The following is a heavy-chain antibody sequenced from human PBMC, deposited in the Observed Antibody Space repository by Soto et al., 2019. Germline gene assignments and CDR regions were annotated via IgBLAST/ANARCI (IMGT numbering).Heavy chain of an antibody. CDR3: AKGRIAVAAPFNWFDP. Sequence: WGSLRLSCAASGFTFSSYSMSWVRQAPGKGLEWVSSITYSGDNTHYADSVKGRFTISRDNSKNTLSLQMNSLRVEDTAVYHCAKGRIAVAAPFNWFDPWGQGTLVTVSS. J-gene: IGHJ5*02. D-gene: IGHD6-19*01. CDR1: GFTFSSYS. V-gene: IGHV3-23*01. CDR2: ITYSGDNT.